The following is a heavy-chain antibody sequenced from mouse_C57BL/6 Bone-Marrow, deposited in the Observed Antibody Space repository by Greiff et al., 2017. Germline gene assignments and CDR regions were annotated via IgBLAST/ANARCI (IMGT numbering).Heavy chain of an antibody. CDR2: INPNNGGT. CDR1: GYTFTDYY. CDR3: ARTLYGSYFDY. Sequence: EVQLQQSGPELVKPGASVKISCKASGYTFTDYYMNWVKQSHGKSLEWIGDINPNNGGTSYNQKFKGKATLTVDKSSSTAYMELRSLTSEDSAVYYCARTLYGSYFDYWGQGTTLTVSS. J-gene: IGHJ2*01. V-gene: IGHV1-26*01. D-gene: IGHD1-1*01.